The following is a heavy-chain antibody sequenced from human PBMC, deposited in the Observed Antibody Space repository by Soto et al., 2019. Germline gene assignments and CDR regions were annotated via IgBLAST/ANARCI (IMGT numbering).Heavy chain of an antibody. Sequence: GASVKVSCKASGYTFTSYGISWVRQAPGQGLEWMGWISAYNGSIGYADSVKGRFTISRDNAKNSLYLQMNSLRAEDTALYYCAKEAGYDILTGPLDYWGQGTLVTVSS. J-gene: IGHJ4*02. CDR1: GYTFTSYG. D-gene: IGHD3-9*01. CDR3: AKEAGYDILTGPLDY. V-gene: IGHV1-18*01. CDR2: ISAYNGSI.